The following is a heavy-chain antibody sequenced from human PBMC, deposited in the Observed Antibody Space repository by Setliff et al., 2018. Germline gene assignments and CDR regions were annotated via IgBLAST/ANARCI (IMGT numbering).Heavy chain of an antibody. CDR2: INTNTGNP. J-gene: IGHJ4*02. V-gene: IGHV7-4-1*02. D-gene: IGHD3-3*01. Sequence: ASVKVSCKASGYTFTSYAMNWVRQAPGQGLEWMGWINTNTGNPTYAQGFTGRFVFSLDTSVSTAYLQISGLKAEDTAVYYCAISRYDFWSGYYFDYWGQGTLVTVSS. CDR1: GYTFTSYA. CDR3: AISRYDFWSGYYFDY.